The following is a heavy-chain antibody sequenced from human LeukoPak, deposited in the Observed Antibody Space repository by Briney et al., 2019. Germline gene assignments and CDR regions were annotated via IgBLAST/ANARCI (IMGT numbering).Heavy chain of an antibody. J-gene: IGHJ4*02. V-gene: IGHV3-23*01. CDR1: GFTVSSNY. CDR2: IIGSGVST. CDR3: AKDVGWLQAFDY. Sequence: GGSLRLSCAASGFTVSSNYMSWVRQAPGKGLEWVSAIIGSGVSTDYADSVKGRFTISRDNSKNTLYLQMNSLRAEDTAVYYCAKDVGWLQAFDYWGQGTLVTVSS. D-gene: IGHD5-24*01.